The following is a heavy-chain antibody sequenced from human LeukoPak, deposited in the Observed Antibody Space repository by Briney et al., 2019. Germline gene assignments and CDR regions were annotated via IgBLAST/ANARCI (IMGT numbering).Heavy chain of an antibody. D-gene: IGHD6-13*01. CDR3: ARGNSSWYYYFDY. CDR1: GGSINNYY. J-gene: IGHJ4*02. Sequence: SETLSLTCTVSGGSINNYYWNWIRQPPGKGLEWIGYISYSGSAKYNPSLKSRVTISLDTSKNQFSLKLSSVTAADTAVYYCARGNSSWYYYFDYWGQGTLVTVSS. CDR2: ISYSGSA. V-gene: IGHV4-59*01.